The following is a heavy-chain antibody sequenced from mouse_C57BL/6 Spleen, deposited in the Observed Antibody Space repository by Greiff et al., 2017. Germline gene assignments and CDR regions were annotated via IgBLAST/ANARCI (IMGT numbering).Heavy chain of an antibody. Sequence: QVQLQQSGAELVRPGTSVKVSCKASGYAFTNYLIEWVKQRPGQGLEWIGVINPGSGGTNYNEKFKGKATLTADKSSSTAYMQLSSLTSEDSAVYFCARSGGYSSMDYWGQGTSVTVSS. CDR1: GYAFTNYL. V-gene: IGHV1-54*01. CDR2: INPGSGGT. CDR3: ARSGGYSSMDY. D-gene: IGHD2-3*01. J-gene: IGHJ4*01.